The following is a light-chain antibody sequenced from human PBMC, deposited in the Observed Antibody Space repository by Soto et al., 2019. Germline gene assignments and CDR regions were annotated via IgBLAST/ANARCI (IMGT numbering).Light chain of an antibody. J-gene: IGLJ1*01. CDR1: SSDVGSYNY. CDR2: DVS. V-gene: IGLV2-14*01. Sequence: SALTQPASVSESPGQSITISCTGTSSDVGSYNYVSWYQQHPGKAPKLMIYDVSNRPSGVSNRSSGSKSGNTASLTISGLQAEDEADYYCTSYTISNTYVFGTGTKVTVL. CDR3: TSYTISNTYV.